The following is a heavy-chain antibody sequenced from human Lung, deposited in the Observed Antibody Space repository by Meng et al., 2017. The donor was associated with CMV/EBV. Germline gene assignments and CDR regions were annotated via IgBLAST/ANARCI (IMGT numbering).Heavy chain of an antibody. CDR3: ARDLGYSSSWYCQYDCGC. D-gene: IGHD6-13*01. V-gene: IGHV1-46*01. CDR1: GYTLTNYY. J-gene: IGHJ4*02. CDR2: INPSDNTT. Sequence: SXXISXKASGYTLTNYYIHWVRHAPGQGLEWMGIINPSDNTTIYAQKFQGRVTMTRDTSTSTVYMELSSLKSNESALYYCARDLGYSSSWYCQYDCGCWGQGTLVTVSS.